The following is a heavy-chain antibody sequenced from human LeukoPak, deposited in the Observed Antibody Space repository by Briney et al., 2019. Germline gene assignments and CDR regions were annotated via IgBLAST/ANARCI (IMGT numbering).Heavy chain of an antibody. CDR2: ISWNSGSI. D-gene: IGHD4-17*01. Sequence: PGGSLRLSCAASGFTFDDYAMNWVRQAPGKGLEWVSGISWNSGSIGYADAVKGRFTISRDNAKNCLYLQMNSLRAEDTALYYCAKDMNYGDYGPFDYWGQGALVTVSS. V-gene: IGHV3-9*01. J-gene: IGHJ4*02. CDR3: AKDMNYGDYGPFDY. CDR1: GFTFDDYA.